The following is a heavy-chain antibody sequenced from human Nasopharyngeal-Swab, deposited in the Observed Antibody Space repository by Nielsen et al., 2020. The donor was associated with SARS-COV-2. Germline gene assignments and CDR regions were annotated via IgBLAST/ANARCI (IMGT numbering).Heavy chain of an antibody. D-gene: IGHD1-26*01. CDR3: ARKLGAPRAWYFDL. CDR1: GYSFSSYG. J-gene: IGHJ2*01. CDR2: ISPYNGNT. V-gene: IGHV1-18*01. Sequence: SVTVSCKASGYSFSSYGVAWVRQAPGQGLEWMGWISPYNGNTNYAQNFQGRVTVTTDISTSTAYLELRSLRSDDTAIYYCARKLGAPRAWYFDLWGRGTLVSVSS.